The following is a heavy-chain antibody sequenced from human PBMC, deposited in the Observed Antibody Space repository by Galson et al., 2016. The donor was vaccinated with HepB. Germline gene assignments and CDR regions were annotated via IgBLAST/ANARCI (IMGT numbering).Heavy chain of an antibody. CDR3: ALSSRYYGSGSSYGPCDY. Sequence: PALVKPTQTLTLTCTFSGLSLSTSGVGVGWIRQPPGKALKWLALIFWDDDKRYTPSLKSRLTITKDSSKNQVVLTMTNMDPLDTDTYYCALSSRYYGSGSSYGPCDYWGQGVLVTVSS. CDR2: IFWDDDK. D-gene: IGHD3-10*01. J-gene: IGHJ4*02. CDR1: GLSLSTSGVG. V-gene: IGHV2-5*02.